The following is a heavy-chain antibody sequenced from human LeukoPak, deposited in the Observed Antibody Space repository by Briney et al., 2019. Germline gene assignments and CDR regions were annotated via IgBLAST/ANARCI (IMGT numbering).Heavy chain of an antibody. CDR2: INPNSGGT. D-gene: IGHD1-26*01. Sequence: ASVKVSCKASGYSFTGYYMHWVRQAPGQGLEWMGWINPNSGGTNYAQKFQGRVTMTRDTSISTAYMELSSLRSDDTAVYYCARDGVGAKTTYDYWGQGTLVTVSS. CDR3: ARDGVGAKTTYDY. CDR1: GYSFTGYY. V-gene: IGHV1-2*02. J-gene: IGHJ4*02.